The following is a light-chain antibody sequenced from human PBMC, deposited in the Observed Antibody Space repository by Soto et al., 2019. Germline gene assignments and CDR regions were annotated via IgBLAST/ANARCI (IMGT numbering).Light chain of an antibody. CDR2: AAS. CDR3: QQSYSTPRT. V-gene: IGKV1-39*01. CDR1: QRVSTY. Sequence: DIQMTQSPSSLSASVGDRVTITCRASQRVSTYLNWYQQKPEKAPKLLIYAASSLQSGVPSMFSGSGSGTDFTLTISSLQPEDFATYYCQQSYSTPRTFGQGTKLEIK. J-gene: IGKJ2*01.